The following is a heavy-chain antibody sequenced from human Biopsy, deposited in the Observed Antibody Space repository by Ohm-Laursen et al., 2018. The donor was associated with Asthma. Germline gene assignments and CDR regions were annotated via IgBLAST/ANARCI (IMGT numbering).Heavy chain of an antibody. V-gene: IGHV1-3*04. CDR1: GYNFISFA. J-gene: IGHJ3*01. D-gene: IGHD3-9*01. Sequence: ASVKVSCKASGYNFISFAIHWVRQAPGQRLEWMGWVKTGNGDTKYSQRFQGRVTITRDTSASTAYMELRSLRSEDTATYYCARTYYDFLTGQVKDVFGVWGQGTMVTVSS. CDR3: ARTYYDFLTGQVKDVFGV. CDR2: VKTGNGDT.